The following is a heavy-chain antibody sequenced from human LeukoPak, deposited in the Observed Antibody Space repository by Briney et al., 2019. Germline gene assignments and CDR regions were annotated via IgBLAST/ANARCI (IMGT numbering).Heavy chain of an antibody. D-gene: IGHD3-3*01. CDR2: INHSGST. J-gene: IGHJ6*03. V-gene: IGHV4-34*01. CDR3: ARGRGDFWSGYYKNYYYYYMDV. CDR1: GGSFSGYY. Sequence: SETLSLTCAVYGGSFSGYYWSWIRQPPGKGLEWIGDINHSGSTNYNPSLKSRVTISVDTSKNQFSLKLSSVTAADTAVYYCARGRGDFWSGYYKNYYYYYMDVWGKGTTVTVSS.